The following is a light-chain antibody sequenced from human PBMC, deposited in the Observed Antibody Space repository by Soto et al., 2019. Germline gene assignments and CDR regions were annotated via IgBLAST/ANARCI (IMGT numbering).Light chain of an antibody. CDR3: SSYTSSNTLYV. V-gene: IGLV2-14*01. Sequence: QSALTQPASVSGSPGQSIAISCTGTTSGVGDYNLVSWYQQHPGKAPKLMIYDVSNRPSGISDRFSASKSGNTASLTISGLQAEDEADYYCSSYTSSNTLYVFGTGTKVTVL. J-gene: IGLJ1*01. CDR1: TSGVGDYNL. CDR2: DVS.